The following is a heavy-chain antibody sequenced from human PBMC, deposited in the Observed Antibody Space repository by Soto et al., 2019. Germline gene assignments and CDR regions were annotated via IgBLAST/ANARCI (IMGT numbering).Heavy chain of an antibody. Sequence: EAQLVESGGGLVQPGGSLRLSCAASGFTFSNYEMHWVRQAPGKGLEYVSGISNNGAHTDYAKSVKGRFTISRDNSENTLKLQVGGGGAENMAVYYCGRGEYARRWPTVYMAAGEKGTTVTV. J-gene: IGHJ6*03. CDR1: GFTFSNYE. CDR2: ISNNGAHT. D-gene: IGHD2-2*01. CDR3: GRGEYARRWPTVYMAA. V-gene: IGHV3-64*01.